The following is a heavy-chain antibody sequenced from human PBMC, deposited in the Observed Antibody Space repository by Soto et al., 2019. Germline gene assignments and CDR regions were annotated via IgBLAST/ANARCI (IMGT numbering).Heavy chain of an antibody. V-gene: IGHV4-59*08. CDR3: ARHPDCIRTSCFFDY. D-gene: IGHD2-2*01. CDR2: IYTSGST. Sequence: SETLSLTCTVSGSSISTYSWNWIRQPPGKRLEWIGYIYTSGSTNYNPSLKSRVTISVDTSKNQFSLKLSSVTAADTAVYYCARHPDCIRTSCFFDYWGQGTLVTVSS. CDR1: GSSISTYS. J-gene: IGHJ4*02.